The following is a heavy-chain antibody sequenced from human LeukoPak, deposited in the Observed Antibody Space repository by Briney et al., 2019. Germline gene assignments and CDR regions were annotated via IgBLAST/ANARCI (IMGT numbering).Heavy chain of an antibody. Sequence: GASVKVSCKASGYTFTGYYMHWVRQAPGQGFEWMGWINPNSGGTNYAQKFQGRVTMTRDTSIITAYMELGRLRSDDTAVYFCARGYYDISDYEYFQHWGQGTLVTVSS. CDR2: INPNSGGT. V-gene: IGHV1-2*02. CDR3: ARGYYDISDYEYFQH. CDR1: GYTFTGYY. D-gene: IGHD3-22*01. J-gene: IGHJ1*01.